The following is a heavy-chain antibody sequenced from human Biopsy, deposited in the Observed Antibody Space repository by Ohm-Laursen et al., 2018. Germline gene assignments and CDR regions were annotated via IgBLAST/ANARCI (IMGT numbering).Heavy chain of an antibody. CDR1: GGSIGGSGDY. V-gene: IGHV4-61*05. J-gene: IGHJ5*02. D-gene: IGHD3-3*01. Sequence: GTLSLTCTVSGGSIGGSGDYWSWIRQPPGKGLEWIGYISDTGTTNYNPSLRGRVAIPVDTSKNQLSLSLNSVTAADTAVFYCARLRGGVVINYSWFDPWGQGILVTVSS. CDR2: ISDTGTT. CDR3: ARLRGGVVINYSWFDP.